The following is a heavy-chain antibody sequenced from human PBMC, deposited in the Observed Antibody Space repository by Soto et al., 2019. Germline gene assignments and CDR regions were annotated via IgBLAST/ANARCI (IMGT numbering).Heavy chain of an antibody. V-gene: IGHV3-23*01. CDR2: IRGSGVTT. Sequence: EVQVLESGGGLVQPGGSLRLSCAASGFTFSSYAMSWVRQAPGKGLEWVSSIRGSGVTTYYADSVKGRFTVSRDNSKNTLILQMNSLRTEDTAVYYCTKGGAIVGPTKWFDPWGQGALVTVSS. CDR3: TKGGAIVGPTKWFDP. D-gene: IGHD1-26*01. CDR1: GFTFSSYA. J-gene: IGHJ5*02.